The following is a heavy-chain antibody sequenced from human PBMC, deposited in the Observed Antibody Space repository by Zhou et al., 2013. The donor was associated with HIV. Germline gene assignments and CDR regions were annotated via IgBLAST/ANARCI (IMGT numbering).Heavy chain of an antibody. D-gene: IGHD6-13*01. J-gene: IGHJ4*02. CDR1: RGTFDNFG. Sequence: QVQLVQSGAEVRKPGSSVQVSCKTSRGTFDNFGVSWVRQAPGQGLEWMGRIIPIFGTANYAQKFQGRVTITADESTSTAYMELSSLRSEDTAVYYCARDNKWQQLGYFDYWGQGTLVTVSS. CDR2: IIPIFGTA. V-gene: IGHV1-69*15. CDR3: ARDNKWQQLGYFDY.